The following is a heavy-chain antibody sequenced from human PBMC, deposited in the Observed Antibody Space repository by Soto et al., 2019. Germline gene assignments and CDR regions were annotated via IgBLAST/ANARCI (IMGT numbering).Heavy chain of an antibody. CDR3: ASCPIYGGDSYFAY. Sequence: QVQLVQSGAEVRKPGASVKLSCQASGYTFTHYYIHWVRQAPGQGLEWLEIINPDTGTTSYAQTFQGRVTLTTDTSASTVYLELSGLAAEAPAVYYCASCPIYGGDSYFAYWGQGTLVTVSS. CDR2: INPDTGTT. D-gene: IGHD2-21*01. J-gene: IGHJ4*02. V-gene: IGHV1-46*01. CDR1: GYTFTHYY.